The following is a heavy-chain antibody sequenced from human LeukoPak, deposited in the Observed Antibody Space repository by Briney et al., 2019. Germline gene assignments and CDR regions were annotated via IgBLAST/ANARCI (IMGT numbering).Heavy chain of an antibody. CDR2: IDTSGST. CDR3: AREACSGGSCFDY. D-gene: IGHD2-15*01. J-gene: IGHJ4*02. CDR1: GGSISSGSYY. Sequence: SETLSLTCTVSGGSISSGSYYWSWIRQPAGKGLEWIGRIDTSGSTNYNPSLKSRVTMSADTSKKQFSLKLRSVTAADTAVYYCAREACSGGSCFDYWGQGTLVTVSS. V-gene: IGHV4-61*02.